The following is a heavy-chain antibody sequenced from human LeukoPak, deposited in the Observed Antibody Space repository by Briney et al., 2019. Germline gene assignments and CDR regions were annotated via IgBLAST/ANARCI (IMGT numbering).Heavy chain of an antibody. V-gene: IGHV3-48*01. J-gene: IGHJ6*02. Sequence: GGSLRLSCAASGFTFSSYSMNWVRQAPGKGLEWVSYISSSSSTIYYADSVKGRFTISRDNAKNSLYLQMNSLRAEDTAVYYCARDRLGSSWYENYYYYYYGMDVWGQGTTVTVSS. CDR3: ARDRLGSSWYENYYYYYYGMDV. CDR2: ISSSSSTI. D-gene: IGHD6-13*01. CDR1: GFTFSSYS.